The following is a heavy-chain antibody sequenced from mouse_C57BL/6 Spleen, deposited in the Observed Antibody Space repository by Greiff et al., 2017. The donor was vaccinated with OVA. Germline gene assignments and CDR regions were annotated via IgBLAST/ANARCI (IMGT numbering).Heavy chain of an antibody. CDR1: GFTFSSYA. CDR3: AIRGSYAMDY. D-gene: IGHD3-1*01. Sequence: DVQLVESGGGLVKPGGSLKLSCAASGFTFSSYAMSWVRQTPEKRLEWVATISDGGSYTYYPDNVKGRFTISRDNAKNNLYLQMSHLKSEDTAMYYCAIRGSYAMDYWGQGTSVTVSS. V-gene: IGHV5-4*01. CDR2: ISDGGSYT. J-gene: IGHJ4*01.